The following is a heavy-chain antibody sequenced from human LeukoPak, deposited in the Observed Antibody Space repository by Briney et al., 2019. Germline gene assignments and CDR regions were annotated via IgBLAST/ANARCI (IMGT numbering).Heavy chain of an antibody. CDR3: ARAGELWSSSWYGDYYYGMDV. D-gene: IGHD6-13*01. CDR2: IYYSGST. Sequence: SETLSLTCTVSGGSISSYYWSWIRQPPGKGLEWIGYIYYSGSTNYHPSLKSRVTISVDTSKNQFSLKLSSVTAADTAVYYCARAGELWSSSWYGDYYYGMDVWGQGTTVTVSS. V-gene: IGHV4-59*01. J-gene: IGHJ6*02. CDR1: GGSISSYY.